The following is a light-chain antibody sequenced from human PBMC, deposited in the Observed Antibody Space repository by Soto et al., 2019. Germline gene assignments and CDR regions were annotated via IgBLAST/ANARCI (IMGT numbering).Light chain of an antibody. CDR1: SSDVGGYNY. Sequence: QSARTQPPSASGSPGQSVTISCTETSSDVGGYNYVSWYQQHPGKAPKLIISEVSKRPSGVPDRFSGSKSGNTASLTVSGLQAEDEADYYCTSHAGSNNYVFGTGTKVTVL. CDR2: EVS. J-gene: IGLJ1*01. CDR3: TSHAGSNNYV. V-gene: IGLV2-8*01.